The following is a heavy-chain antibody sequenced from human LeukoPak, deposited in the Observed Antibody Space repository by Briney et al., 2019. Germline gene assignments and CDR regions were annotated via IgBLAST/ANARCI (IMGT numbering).Heavy chain of an antibody. CDR3: ARGCRTPRWLLRTHLDY. J-gene: IGHJ4*02. CDR2: IYYSGST. CDR1: GGSISSYY. V-gene: IGHV4-59*12. Sequence: PSETLSLTCTVSGGSISSYYWSWIRQPPGKGLEWIGYIYYSGSTNYNPSLKSRVTISVDTSKNQFSLKLSSVTAADTAVYYCARGCRTPRWLLRTHLDYWGQGTLVTVSS. D-gene: IGHD5-24*01.